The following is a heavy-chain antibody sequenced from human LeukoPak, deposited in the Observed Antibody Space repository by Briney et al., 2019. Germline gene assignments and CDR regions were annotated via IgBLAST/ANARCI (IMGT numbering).Heavy chain of an antibody. V-gene: IGHV1-18*01. D-gene: IGHD2-2*01. CDR3: ARSRCSDSTSCYYFFFFDS. Sequence: GASVKVSCKASGYTFSAYGITWVGQAPGQGLEWMAWSSGTGYNMEYAQKFQGRVTMTTDTSTSTAYLELRSLRSDDTAVYYCARSRCSDSTSCYYFFFFDSWGQGSLVTVSS. CDR1: GYTFSAYG. CDR2: SSGTGYNM. J-gene: IGHJ4*02.